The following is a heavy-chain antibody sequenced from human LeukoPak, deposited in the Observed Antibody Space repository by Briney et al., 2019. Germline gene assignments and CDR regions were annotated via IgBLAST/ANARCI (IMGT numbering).Heavy chain of an antibody. D-gene: IGHD3-22*01. CDR2: IYCGGSK. CDR3: ARDNDYYDSSGYIPGMDV. CDR1: GFTVSSYY. V-gene: IGHV3-66*02. Sequence: GGSLRLSCAASGFTVSSYYMRWVRQAPGKGLEWVSVIYCGGSKYYADSVKGRLNISRDNSKNTLYIQMNSQRAEDTAVYYCARDNDYYDSSGYIPGMDVWGQGTTVTVSS. J-gene: IGHJ6*02.